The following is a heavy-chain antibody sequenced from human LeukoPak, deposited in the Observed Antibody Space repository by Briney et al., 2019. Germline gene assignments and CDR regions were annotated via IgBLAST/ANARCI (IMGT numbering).Heavy chain of an antibody. D-gene: IGHD3-9*01. Sequence: GGSLRLSCAASGFTFSTYSMHWVRQAPGKGLEYISVISRDGDITSYANSVKGRFTVSRDNSKNTLYLQMGSLRPEDMAVYYCASVEGERRNLFDWLLPIDYWGQGTLVTVSS. CDR1: GFTFSTYS. V-gene: IGHV3-64*01. CDR2: ISRDGDIT. CDR3: ASVEGERRNLFDWLLPIDY. J-gene: IGHJ4*02.